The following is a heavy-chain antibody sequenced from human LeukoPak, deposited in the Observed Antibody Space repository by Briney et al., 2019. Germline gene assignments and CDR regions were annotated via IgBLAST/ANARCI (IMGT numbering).Heavy chain of an antibody. CDR1: GFTFHDYA. J-gene: IGHJ4*02. CDR3: AKDEYSGFGSFDF. Sequence: PGGSLRLSCAASGFTFHDYAMDWVRHAPGKGREGGSGVSWNSGSIGYADSVKGRFTISRDNPKNSLYLQMNSLRAEDTALYYCAKDEYSGFGSFDFWGQGTLVTVSS. D-gene: IGHD5-12*01. V-gene: IGHV3-9*01. CDR2: VSWNSGSI.